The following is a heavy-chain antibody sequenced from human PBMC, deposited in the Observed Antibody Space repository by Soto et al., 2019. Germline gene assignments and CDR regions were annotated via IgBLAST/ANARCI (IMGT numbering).Heavy chain of an antibody. CDR1: GFTFNNYG. J-gene: IGHJ5*02. D-gene: IGHD2-21*01. CDR2: ISSSSSTI. CDR3: ARGLGVANNWFDP. V-gene: IGHV3-48*02. Sequence: PVGSLRLSCAASGFTFNNYGMSWVRQAPGKGLEWVSYISSSSSTIYYADSVKGRFTISRDNAKNSLYLQMNSLRDEDTAVYYCARGLGVANNWFDPWGQGTLVTVSS.